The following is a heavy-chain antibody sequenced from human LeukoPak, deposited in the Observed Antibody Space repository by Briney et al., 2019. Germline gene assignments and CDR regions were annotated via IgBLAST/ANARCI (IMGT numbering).Heavy chain of an antibody. CDR2: MNPNSGNT. V-gene: IGHV1-8*01. D-gene: IGHD6-19*01. Sequence: GASVKVSCKASGYTFTSYDINWVRQATGQGLEWMGWMNPNSGNTGYAQKFQGRVTMTRNTSISTAYMELSSLRSEDTAVYYCARDRARSSGWSPPPHYFDYWGQGTLVTVSS. CDR3: ARDRARSSGWSPPPHYFDY. CDR1: GYTFTSYD. J-gene: IGHJ4*02.